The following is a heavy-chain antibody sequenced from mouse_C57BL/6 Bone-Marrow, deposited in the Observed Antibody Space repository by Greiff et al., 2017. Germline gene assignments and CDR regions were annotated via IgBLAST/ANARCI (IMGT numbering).Heavy chain of an antibody. CDR2: INPSNGGT. Sequence: VQLQQPVTDLVKPAASVKLSCKASGYTFSSYWMHWVKQRPGQGLEWIGNINPSNGGTNYNEKCKSKATLTVDKSSSTAYMQRSSLTSGDSAVYYCARWLYGTSDYGGHGTTLTVSS. D-gene: IGHD2-2*01. CDR1: GYTFSSYW. V-gene: IGHV1-53*01. CDR3: ARWLYGTSDY. J-gene: IGHJ2*01.